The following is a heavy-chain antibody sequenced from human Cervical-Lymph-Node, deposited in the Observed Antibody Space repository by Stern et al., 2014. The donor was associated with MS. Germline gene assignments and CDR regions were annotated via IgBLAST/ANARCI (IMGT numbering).Heavy chain of an antibody. Sequence: QVQLVQSGAEVKKPGASVKVSCQPSGYTFTSYALHWVRQAPGQSLEWLGWINADNGDTKYPQKFQGRLTISRDTSATTAYMELSSLRSEDTAVYFCARAYYGDFLDYWGQGTLVTVSA. CDR2: INADNGDT. V-gene: IGHV1-3*01. CDR1: GYTFTSYA. D-gene: IGHD4-17*01. CDR3: ARAYYGDFLDY. J-gene: IGHJ4*02.